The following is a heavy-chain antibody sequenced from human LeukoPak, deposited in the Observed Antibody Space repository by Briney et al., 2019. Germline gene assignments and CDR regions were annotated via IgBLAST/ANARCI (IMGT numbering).Heavy chain of an antibody. CDR2: IYYSGST. V-gene: IGHV4-59*08. D-gene: IGHD5-18*01. Sequence: SETLSLTCTVSGGSISSYYWSWIRQPPGKGLEWIGYIYYSGSTNYNPSLKSRVTISVDTSKNQFSLKLSSVTAADTAVYYCVRHEGYSYGSPVFDYWGQGTLVTVSS. J-gene: IGHJ4*02. CDR3: VRHEGYSYGSPVFDY. CDR1: GGSISSYY.